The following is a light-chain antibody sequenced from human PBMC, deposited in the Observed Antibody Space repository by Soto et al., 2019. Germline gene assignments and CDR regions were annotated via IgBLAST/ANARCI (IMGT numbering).Light chain of an antibody. V-gene: IGLV4-69*01. CDR3: QTWGTGIVI. CDR2: LNSDGSH. CDR1: SGHSSYA. J-gene: IGLJ2*01. Sequence: QLVLTQSPSASVSLGASVKLTCTLSSGHSSYAIAWHQQQPEKGPRYLMKLNSDGSHSKGDGIPDRFSGSSSGAERYLTISSLQSEDEADYYCQTWGTGIVIFGGGTKLTVL.